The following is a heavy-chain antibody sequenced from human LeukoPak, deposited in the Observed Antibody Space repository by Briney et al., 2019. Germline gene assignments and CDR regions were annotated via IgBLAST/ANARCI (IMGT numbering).Heavy chain of an antibody. CDR1: GFTFSSYW. J-gene: IGHJ3*02. CDR3: ARDSGYGPYAFDI. Sequence: PGGSLRLSCAASGFTFSSYWMSWVRQAPGKGLEWVANIKQDGNEKYYVDSVKRRFTISRDNAKNSLYLQMNSLRAEDTAVYYCARDSGYGPYAFDIWGQGTMVTVSS. V-gene: IGHV3-7*01. D-gene: IGHD5-18*01. CDR2: IKQDGNEK.